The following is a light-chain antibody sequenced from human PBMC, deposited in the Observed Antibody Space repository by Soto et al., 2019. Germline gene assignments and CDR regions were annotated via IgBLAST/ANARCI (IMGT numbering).Light chain of an antibody. CDR1: QSVSSN. CDR2: GAS. V-gene: IGKV3-15*01. J-gene: IGKJ5*01. CDR3: QKYKNRPPVT. Sequence: ETVMSQSPATLSLSPGERATLSCRASQSVSSNVAWYQQKPGQAPRLLIYGASTRATGIPARFSGSGSGTEFTLTISSLQSEDLAVYYGQKYKNRPPVTFGQGTRLEI.